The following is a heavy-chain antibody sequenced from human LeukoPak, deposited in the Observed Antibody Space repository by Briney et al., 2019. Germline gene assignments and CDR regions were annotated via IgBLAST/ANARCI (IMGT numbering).Heavy chain of an antibody. D-gene: IGHD6-19*01. CDR2: ILPADSDT. CDR3: ATQEYSSGWS. CDR1: GYSFTSSW. V-gene: IGHV5-51*01. J-gene: IGHJ5*02. Sequence: GQSLKISCKGSGYSFTSSWIGWVRQMPGKGLEWMGIILPADSDTRYSPSFQGQVTISADKSISTAYLQWSSLTASDTAIYYCATQEYSSGWSWGQGTLVTVSS.